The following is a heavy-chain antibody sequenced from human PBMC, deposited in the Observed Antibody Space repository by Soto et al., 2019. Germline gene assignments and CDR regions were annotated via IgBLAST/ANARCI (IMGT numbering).Heavy chain of an antibody. CDR2: ISGSGGST. D-gene: IGHD1-7*01. V-gene: IGHV3-23*01. J-gene: IGHJ4*02. CDR3: AKDRDRRITGTLYDY. CDR1: GVSFCSYA. Sequence: GGSLRLSCAASGVSFCSYAMSWVRQAPGKGLEWVSAISGSGGSTYYADSVKGRFTISRDNSKNTLYLQMNSLRAEDTAVYYCAKDRDRRITGTLYDYWGQGTLVTVSS.